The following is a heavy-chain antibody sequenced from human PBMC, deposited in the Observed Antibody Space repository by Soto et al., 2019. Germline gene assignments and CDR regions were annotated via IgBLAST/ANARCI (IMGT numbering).Heavy chain of an antibody. J-gene: IGHJ4*02. CDR2: INPDGSVG. Sequence: EVQLLGSGGGLVQPGGSLRLSCVASGFTFSTDWMNWVGQAPGMGLEWVANINPDGSVGTYVDSVKGRFTTSRDNAKNSLYLQMNSLRADDTAVYFCAGWGGHDYNYWGQGILVTVSS. CDR1: GFTFSTDW. CDR3: AGWGGHDYNY. V-gene: IGHV3-7*03. D-gene: IGHD3-16*01.